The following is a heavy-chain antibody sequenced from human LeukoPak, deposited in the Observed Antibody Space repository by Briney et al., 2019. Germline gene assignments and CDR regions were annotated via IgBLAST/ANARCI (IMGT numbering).Heavy chain of an antibody. CDR2: ISAYNGNT. Sequence: ASVKVSCKASGYTFTGYYMHWVRQAPGQGLEWMGWISAYNGNTNYAQKLQGRVTMTTDTSTSTAYMELRSLRSDDTAVYYCARDRPEGYYYDSSGYSRFDYWGQGTLVTVSS. D-gene: IGHD3-22*01. J-gene: IGHJ4*02. CDR1: GYTFTGYY. CDR3: ARDRPEGYYYDSSGYSRFDY. V-gene: IGHV1-18*04.